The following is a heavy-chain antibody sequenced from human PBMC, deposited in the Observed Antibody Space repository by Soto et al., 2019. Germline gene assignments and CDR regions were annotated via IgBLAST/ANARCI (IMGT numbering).Heavy chain of an antibody. Sequence: SETLSLTCAVYGGSFSGYYWSWIRQPPGKGLEWIGEINHSGSTNYNPSLKSRVTISVDTSKNQFSLKLSSVTAADTAVYYCARVGSPPFDYWGQGTLVTVSS. V-gene: IGHV4-34*01. CDR2: INHSGST. J-gene: IGHJ4*02. CDR3: ARVGSPPFDY. D-gene: IGHD1-26*01. CDR1: GGSFSGYY.